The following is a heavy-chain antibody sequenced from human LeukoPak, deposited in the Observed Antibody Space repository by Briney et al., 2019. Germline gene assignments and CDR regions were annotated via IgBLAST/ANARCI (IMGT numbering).Heavy chain of an antibody. V-gene: IGHV1-69*01. Sequence: GSSVKVSCKASGGTFTSYAISWVPQAPGQGLEWMGGIIPIFGTANYAQKFQGRVKITEDEFTSTVYMELSSLRSEYTAVYYWARVYSSGWYVYWGQGTLVTVSS. CDR2: IIPIFGTA. CDR3: ARVYSSGWYVY. D-gene: IGHD6-19*01. J-gene: IGHJ4*02. CDR1: GGTFTSYA.